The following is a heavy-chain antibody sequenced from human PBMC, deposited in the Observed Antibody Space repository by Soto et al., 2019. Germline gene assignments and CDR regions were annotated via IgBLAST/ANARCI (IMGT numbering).Heavy chain of an antibody. D-gene: IGHD6-13*01. Sequence: QVELQESCPGLVKPLQTLSLNSAVSGGSISSGEYYCRWTRQPLWKGLAWIGAIYYSVSTYDNPALERRVTISVDTSEIQCSLKLKSVTAADTAVYYFASRHSRTSFDYWGQGTLVTVSS. CDR1: GGSISSGEYY. V-gene: IGHV4-30-4*01. CDR3: ASRHSRTSFDY. CDR2: IYYSVST. J-gene: IGHJ4*02.